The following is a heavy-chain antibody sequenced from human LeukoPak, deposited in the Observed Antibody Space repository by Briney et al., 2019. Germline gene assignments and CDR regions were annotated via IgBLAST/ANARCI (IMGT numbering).Heavy chain of an antibody. CDR2: IYTSGST. D-gene: IGHD3-22*01. V-gene: IGHV4-61*02. Sequence: PSETLSLTCTVSGGSISSGSYYWSWIRQPAGKGLEWIGRIYTSGSTNYNPSLKSRVTMSVDTSKNQFSLKLSSVTAADTAVYYCARLADYYDSSGYYYAFDYWGQGTLVTVSS. CDR3: ARLADYYDSSGYYYAFDY. J-gene: IGHJ4*02. CDR1: GGSISSGSYY.